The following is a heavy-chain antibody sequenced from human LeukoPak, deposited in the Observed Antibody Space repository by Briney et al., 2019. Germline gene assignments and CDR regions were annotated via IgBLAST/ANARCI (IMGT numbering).Heavy chain of an antibody. D-gene: IGHD6-13*01. CDR2: VYHNGTP. CDR3: ASQLVGY. J-gene: IGHJ4*02. Sequence: PSETLSLTCAVSVGSISSGNWWSWVRQSPGKGLEWIGEVYHNGTPNYNPSLKSRVTISADTFKNHFSLKLTSVTAADTAVYYCASQLVGYWGQGTLVTVSS. CDR1: VGSISSGNW. V-gene: IGHV4-4*02.